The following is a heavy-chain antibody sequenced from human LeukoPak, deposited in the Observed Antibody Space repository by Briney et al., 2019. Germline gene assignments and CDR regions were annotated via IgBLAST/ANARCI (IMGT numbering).Heavy chain of an antibody. D-gene: IGHD3-10*01. J-gene: IGHJ4*02. CDR2: ISSTSSTI. CDR1: GFTFSNYG. Sequence: PGGSLRLSCAASGFTFSNYGMHWVRQAPGKGLEWVSHISSTSSTINYADSVKGRSTISRDNAKNSLYLQMNSLRAEDTAVYYCARDYGSGRRIFDYWGQGTLVTVSS. CDR3: ARDYGSGRRIFDY. V-gene: IGHV3-48*01.